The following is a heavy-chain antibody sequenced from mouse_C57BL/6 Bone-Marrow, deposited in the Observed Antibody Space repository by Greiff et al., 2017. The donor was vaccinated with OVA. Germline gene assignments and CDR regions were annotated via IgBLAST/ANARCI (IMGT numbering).Heavy chain of an antibody. CDR1: GFNIKNTY. CDR2: IDPANGNT. D-gene: IGHD1-1*01. CDR3: ARSGGLFITTVVKAMDY. Sequence: EVQLQQSVAELVRPGASVKLSCTASGFNIKNTYMHWVKQRPEQGLEWIGRIDPANGNTKYAPKFQGKATITADTSSNTAYLQLSSLTSEDTAIYYCARSGGLFITTVVKAMDYWGQGTSVTVSS. J-gene: IGHJ4*01. V-gene: IGHV14-3*01.